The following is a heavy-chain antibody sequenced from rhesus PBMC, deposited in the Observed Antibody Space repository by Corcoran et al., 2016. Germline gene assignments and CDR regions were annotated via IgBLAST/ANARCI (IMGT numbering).Heavy chain of an antibody. CDR2: INGNSGST. V-gene: IGHV4-80*01. CDR1: GGSFSSYW. D-gene: IGHD3-9*01. Sequence: QVQLQESGPGLVKPSETLSLTCAVSGGSFSSYWWSWIRQPPGKGLEWIGEINGNSGSTNYTPSLRSRVTFSKDASKNRFSLKLGSVTAADTAVYYCASGGYYEDDYGYYLRGYFEFWGQGALVTVSS. CDR3: ASGGYYEDDYGYYLRGYFEF. J-gene: IGHJ1*01.